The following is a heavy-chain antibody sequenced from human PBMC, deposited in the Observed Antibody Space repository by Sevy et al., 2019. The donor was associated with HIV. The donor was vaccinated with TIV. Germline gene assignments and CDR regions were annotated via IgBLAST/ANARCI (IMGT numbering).Heavy chain of an antibody. J-gene: IGHJ4*02. CDR1: GGSISSYY. CDR2: IYYSGST. CDR3: ARERQLVLDY. D-gene: IGHD6-13*01. V-gene: IGHV4-59*01. Sequence: SETLPLTCTVSGGSISSYYWSWIRQPPGKGLEWIGYIYYSGSTNYNPSLKSRVTISVDTSNNQFSLKLSSVTAADTAVYYCARERQLVLDYWGQGTLVTVSS.